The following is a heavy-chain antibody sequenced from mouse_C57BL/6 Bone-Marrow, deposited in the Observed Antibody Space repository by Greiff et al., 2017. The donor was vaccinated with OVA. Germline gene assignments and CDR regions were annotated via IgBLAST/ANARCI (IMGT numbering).Heavy chain of an antibody. Sequence: EVQLQQSGAELVRPGSSVKMSCKTSGYTFTSYGINWVKQRPGQGLEWIGYIYTGNGYTYYNEKFKGKATLTSDTSSSTAYMQLSSLTSEDSAIDFCARDETGRVDYWGQGTSVTVSS. J-gene: IGHJ4*01. V-gene: IGHV1-58*01. CDR3: ARDETGRVDY. CDR1: GYTFTSYG. CDR2: IYTGNGYT.